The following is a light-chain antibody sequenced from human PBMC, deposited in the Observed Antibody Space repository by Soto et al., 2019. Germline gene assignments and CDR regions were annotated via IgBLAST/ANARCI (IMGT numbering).Light chain of an antibody. CDR1: SSDVGDYNY. J-gene: IGLJ3*02. CDR3: LSHTGSRTL. CDR2: EVT. V-gene: IGLV2-14*01. Sequence: QAASVSGSPGQSITISCTGASSDVGDYNYVSWYQEHPGQVPKLIIFEVTTRPSGVSDRFSGPRSGNTASLTISGLQAEDEADYYCLSHTGSRTLFGGGTKLTVL.